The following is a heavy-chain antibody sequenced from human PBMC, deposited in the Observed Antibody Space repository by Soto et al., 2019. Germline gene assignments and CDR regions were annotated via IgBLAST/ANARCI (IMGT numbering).Heavy chain of an antibody. CDR2: ISGSGENT. Sequence: GGSLRLSCTASGFSINNYAGTWVRQAPGRGLEWVSSISGSGENTYYTDSVKGRFTISRDDSKNTVFLQMNSLRGDDSGIYFCARETGGGHGYIDMWGPGTLVTVSS. D-gene: IGHD5-18*01. V-gene: IGHV3-23*01. CDR3: ARETGGGHGYIDM. CDR1: GFSINNYA. J-gene: IGHJ4*01.